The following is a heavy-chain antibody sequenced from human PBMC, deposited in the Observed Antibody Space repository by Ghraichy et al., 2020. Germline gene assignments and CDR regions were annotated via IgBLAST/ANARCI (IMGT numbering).Heavy chain of an antibody. CDR3: ARLVGASIPYQPQGDD. Sequence: SETLSLTCSVSGGSIKNYFWTWFRQPVGQGLQWIGRVFSNGNTIYNPSLDGRVTMSVDTSNNQFSLRLTSVTTADSAMYYCARLVGASIPYQPQGDDWGQGTLVTVSS. CDR1: GGSIKNYF. CDR2: VFSNGNT. J-gene: IGHJ4*02. D-gene: IGHD1-26*01. V-gene: IGHV4-4*07.